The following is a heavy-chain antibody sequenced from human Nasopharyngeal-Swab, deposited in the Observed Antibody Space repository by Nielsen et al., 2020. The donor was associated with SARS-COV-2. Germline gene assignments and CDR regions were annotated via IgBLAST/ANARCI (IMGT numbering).Heavy chain of an antibody. CDR1: GFTFSSYW. J-gene: IGHJ4*02. V-gene: IGHV3-23*01. D-gene: IGHD3-10*01. Sequence: GESLKISCAASGFTFSSYWMTWVRQAAGKGLEWVSLMSGSGDRTYYADSVKGRFTISRDNSKNTLYLEMNSLRGEDTAIYYCAKDLSSAYYYGSGSYAYYFDYWGQGTLVTVSS. CDR3: AKDLSSAYYYGSGSYAYYFDY. CDR2: MSGSGDRT.